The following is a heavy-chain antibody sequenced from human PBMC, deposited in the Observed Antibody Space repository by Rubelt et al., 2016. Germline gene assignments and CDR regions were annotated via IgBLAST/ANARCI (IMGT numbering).Heavy chain of an antibody. CDR2: IYTSGST. CDR1: GGSISSYY. J-gene: IGHJ5*02. Sequence: QVQLQESGPGLVKPSETLSLTCTVSGGSISSYYWSWIRQPAGKGLEWIGRIYTSGSTFYNPSLERRVTMSVDTSQNQFSFKLTAVTAADTAVYYCVRHQTSSWFDPWGQGTLVTVSS. V-gene: IGHV4-4*07. CDR3: VRHQTSSWFDP.